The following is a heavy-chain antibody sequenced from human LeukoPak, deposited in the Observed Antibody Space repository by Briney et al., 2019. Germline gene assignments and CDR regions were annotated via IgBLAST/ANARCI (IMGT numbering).Heavy chain of an antibody. CDR1: GYSISSGYF. CDR3: ARVPYGSGSSIDY. J-gene: IGHJ4*02. D-gene: IGHD3-10*01. V-gene: IGHV4-38-2*02. CDR2: IYQSETA. Sequence: SETLSLTCTVSGYSISSGYFWGWMRQPPGKGLEWIGSIYQSETAHYNPSLKSRVTISVDTSKNQFSLKLRSVMAADTAVYYCARVPYGSGSSIDYWGQGTLVTVSS.